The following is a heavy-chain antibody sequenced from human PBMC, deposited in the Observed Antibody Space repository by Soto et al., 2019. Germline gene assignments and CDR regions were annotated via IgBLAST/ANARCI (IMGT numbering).Heavy chain of an antibody. CDR1: GGSINTYY. CDR3: ARDGGGGDAFDI. D-gene: IGHD6-25*01. CDR2: IYTSGTT. V-gene: IGHV4-4*07. Sequence: QVQLQESGPGLVKPSETLSLTCTVSGGSINTYYWNWIRQPAGKGLEWIGRIYTSGTTNYNPSLKGRVTMSVDTSKNQFSLKVRSVTAADTAVYYCARDGGGGDAFDIWGQGTKVTVSS. J-gene: IGHJ3*02.